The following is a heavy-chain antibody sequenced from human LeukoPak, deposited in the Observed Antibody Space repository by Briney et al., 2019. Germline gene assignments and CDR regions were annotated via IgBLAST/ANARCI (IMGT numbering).Heavy chain of an antibody. CDR2: IYPGDSDT. Sequence: GESLKISCKGSGYSFTSYWIGWVRQMPGKGLEWMGIIYPGDSDTRYSPSFQGQVTISADKSISTAYLQWSSLKASDTAMYCCARREWWEPYYFDYWGQGTLVTVSS. CDR1: GYSFTSYW. J-gene: IGHJ4*02. D-gene: IGHD2-15*01. CDR3: ARREWWEPYYFDY. V-gene: IGHV5-51*01.